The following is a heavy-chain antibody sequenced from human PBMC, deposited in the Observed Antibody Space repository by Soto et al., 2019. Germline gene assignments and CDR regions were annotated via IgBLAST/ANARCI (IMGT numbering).Heavy chain of an antibody. CDR1: GGSISSGGYS. J-gene: IGHJ4*02. V-gene: IGHV4-30-2*01. CDR2: IYHSGSS. Sequence: QLQLQESGSGLVKPSQTLSLTCAVSGGSISSGGYSWSWIRQPPGKGLEWIGCIYHSGSSYYNPSLESRVTISVDRSKNQFSLKLSSVTAADTAVYYCAAGGGLPRYYWGQGTLVTVSS. CDR3: AAGGGLPRYY. D-gene: IGHD5-12*01.